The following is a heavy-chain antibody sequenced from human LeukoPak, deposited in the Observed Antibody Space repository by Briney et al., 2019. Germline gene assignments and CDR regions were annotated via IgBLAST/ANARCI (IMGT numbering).Heavy chain of an antibody. D-gene: IGHD3-10*02. CDR2: ISYDGSNK. J-gene: IGHJ4*02. Sequence: GGSLRLSCAASGFTSSNYAMHWVRQAPGKGLEWVAVISYDGSNKYYADSVKGRFTISRDNSKNTLYLQMNSLSAEDTAVYYCARSVNVGYFDYWGQGTLVTVSS. CDR3: ARSVNVGYFDY. V-gene: IGHV3-30-3*01. CDR1: GFTSSNYA.